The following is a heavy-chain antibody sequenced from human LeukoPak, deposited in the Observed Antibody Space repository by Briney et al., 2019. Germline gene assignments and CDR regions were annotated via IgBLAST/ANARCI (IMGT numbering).Heavy chain of an antibody. CDR2: IYSGGST. D-gene: IGHD1-26*01. CDR1: GFTVSNNY. J-gene: IGHJ6*03. Sequence: GGSLTLSCAASGFTVSNNYMRWVRQAPGKGLEWVSLIYSGGSTYYADSVKGRFIISRDNSKNTLYLQMNSLRAEDTAVYYCAKGHGWEASYYYYYMDVWGNGTTVTVSS. V-gene: IGHV3-66*01. CDR3: AKGHGWEASYYYYYMDV.